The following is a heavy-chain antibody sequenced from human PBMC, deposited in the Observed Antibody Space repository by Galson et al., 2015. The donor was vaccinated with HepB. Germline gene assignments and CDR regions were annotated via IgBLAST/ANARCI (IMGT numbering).Heavy chain of an antibody. J-gene: IGHJ6*02. CDR1: GFTFSTYG. CDR2: IKQDGSEK. V-gene: IGHV3-7*03. Sequence: SLRLSCAASGFTFSTYGMTWVRQAPGKGLEWVANIKQDGSEKYYVDSVKGRFTISRDNAKNSLYLQMNSLRAEDTAVYYCAREEVLWFGTYYYYGMDVWGQGTTATVSS. CDR3: AREEVLWFGTYYYYGMDV. D-gene: IGHD3-10*01.